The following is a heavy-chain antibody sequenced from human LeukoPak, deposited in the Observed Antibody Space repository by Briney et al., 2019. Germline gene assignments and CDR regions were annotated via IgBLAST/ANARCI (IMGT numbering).Heavy chain of an antibody. CDR3: ARDKNYGSGSEAGY. J-gene: IGHJ4*02. CDR2: LYYSGST. V-gene: IGHV4-30-4*01. CDR1: GGSISSGDYY. D-gene: IGHD3-10*01. Sequence: SETLSLTCTVSGGSISSGDYYWSWIRQPPGKGLEWIGYLYYSGSTYYNPSLKSRVTISLHTSMNQFSLRLTSVTAADTAVYYCARDKNYGSGSEAGYWGQGTLVTVSS.